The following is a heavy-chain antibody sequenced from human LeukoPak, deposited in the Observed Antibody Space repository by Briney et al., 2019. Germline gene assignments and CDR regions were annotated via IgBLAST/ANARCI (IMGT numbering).Heavy chain of an antibody. CDR2: INYSGTT. J-gene: IGHJ5*02. CDR3: ARGGASCYRSECWFDP. D-gene: IGHD2-2*02. CDR1: GGSISSNYYY. V-gene: IGHV4-39*07. Sequence: PSETVSLTCSVSGGSISSNYYYWAWIRQPPGKGLEWIGSINYSGTTYYNPSLKSRVTMSVDTSKNQFSLKLSSVTAADTAVYYCARGGASCYRSECWFDPWGQGTLVTVSS.